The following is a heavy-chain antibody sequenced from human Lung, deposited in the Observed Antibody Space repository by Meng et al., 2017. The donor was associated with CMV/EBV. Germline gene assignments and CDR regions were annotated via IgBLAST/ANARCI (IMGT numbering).Heavy chain of an antibody. V-gene: IGHV3-21*01. CDR3: ARDRGGSYDDDYYYYGMDV. CDR2: ISSSSSYI. CDR1: GFTFSSYS. J-gene: IGHJ6*02. D-gene: IGHD1-26*01. Sequence: GGSXRLXCAASGFTFSSYSMNWVRQAPGKGLEWVSSISSSSSYIYYADSVKGRFTISRDNAKNSLYLQMNSLRAEDTAVYYCARDRGGSYDDDYYYYGMDVWXQETTVTVSS.